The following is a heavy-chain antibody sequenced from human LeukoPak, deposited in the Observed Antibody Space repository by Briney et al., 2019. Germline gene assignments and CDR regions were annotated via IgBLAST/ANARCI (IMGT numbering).Heavy chain of an antibody. CDR2: MNPSGGST. CDR1: GYTFTSYY. J-gene: IGHJ4*02. V-gene: IGHV1-46*01. D-gene: IGHD3-3*01. CDR3: ARVFWSGYSNDY. Sequence: ASVKVSCKASGYTFTSYYMHLVRQAAGQGLEWMGIMNPSGGSTSYAQKFQGRVTMTRDTSTSTVYMELSSLRSEDTAVYYCARVFWSGYSNDYWGQGTLVTVSS.